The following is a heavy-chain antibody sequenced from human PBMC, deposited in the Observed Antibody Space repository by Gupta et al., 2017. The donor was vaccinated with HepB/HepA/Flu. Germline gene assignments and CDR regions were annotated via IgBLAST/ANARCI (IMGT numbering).Heavy chain of an antibody. Sequence: QVQLQESGPGLVKPSETLSLTCTVSGGSISSYYWSWIRQPPGKGLEWIGYIYYSGSTNYNPSLKSRVTISVDTSKNQFSLKLSSVTAADTAVYYCARGAGEGIAAADTYGMDVWGQGTTVTVSS. CDR3: ARGAGEGIAAADTYGMDV. CDR1: GGSISSYY. D-gene: IGHD6-13*01. V-gene: IGHV4-59*01. CDR2: IYYSGST. J-gene: IGHJ6*02.